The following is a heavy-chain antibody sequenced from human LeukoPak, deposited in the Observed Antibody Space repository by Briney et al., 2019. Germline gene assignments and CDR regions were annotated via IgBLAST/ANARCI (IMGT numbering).Heavy chain of an antibody. V-gene: IGHV4-30-4*08. J-gene: IGHJ6*03. CDR3: ARNLGYCSGGSCSGRRYYYYYMDV. CDR2: INHSGST. Sequence: PSQTLSLTCTVSGGSISSGDYYWSWIRQPPGEGLEWIGEINHSGSTNYNPSLKSRVTISVDTSKNQFSLKLSSVTAADTAVYYCARNLGYCSGGSCSGRRYYYYYMDVWGKGTTVTVSS. CDR1: GGSISSGDYY. D-gene: IGHD2-15*01.